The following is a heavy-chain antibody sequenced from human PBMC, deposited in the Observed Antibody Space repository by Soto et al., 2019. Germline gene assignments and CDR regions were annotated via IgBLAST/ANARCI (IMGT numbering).Heavy chain of an antibody. CDR2: ISAYNGNT. CDR3: AIFYYYGSGSQNYGMDV. Sequence: ASVKVSCKASGYTFTSYGISWVRQAPGQGLEWMGWISAYNGNTNYAQKLQGRVTMTTDTSTSTAYMELRSLRSDDTAVYYCAIFYYYGSGSQNYGMDVWGQGTTVTVSS. J-gene: IGHJ6*02. D-gene: IGHD3-10*01. CDR1: GYTFTSYG. V-gene: IGHV1-18*01.